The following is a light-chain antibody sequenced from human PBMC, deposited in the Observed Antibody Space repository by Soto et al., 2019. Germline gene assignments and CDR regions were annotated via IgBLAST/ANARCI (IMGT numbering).Light chain of an antibody. CDR1: SSNIGAGYD. V-gene: IGLV1-40*01. J-gene: IGLJ3*02. CDR3: QSYDSGLSGSWV. Sequence: QSVLTQPPSVSGAPGQRVTISCTGSSSNIGAGYDVHWYQQIPGTAPKLLIYGNNNRPSGVPDRFSGSKSGTSASLAITGLQAEDEADYYCQSYDSGLSGSWVFGGGTKLTVL. CDR2: GNN.